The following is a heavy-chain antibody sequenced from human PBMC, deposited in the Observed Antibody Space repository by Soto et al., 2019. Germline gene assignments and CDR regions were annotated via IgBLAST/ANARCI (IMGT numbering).Heavy chain of an antibody. V-gene: IGHV3-74*01. J-gene: IGHJ4*02. Sequence: EVQLVESGGDVVQPGGSLRLSCAGSGFTFSSYWMYWVRQAAGKGLVWVSRINGDGSYTSYADSVKGRFTMSRDNAKNPLVQQMSGLRVAETAVYYCARAFDSMIPSDYWGQGTTVTVSS. D-gene: IGHD3-22*01. CDR1: GFTFSSYW. CDR2: INGDGSYT. CDR3: ARAFDSMIPSDY.